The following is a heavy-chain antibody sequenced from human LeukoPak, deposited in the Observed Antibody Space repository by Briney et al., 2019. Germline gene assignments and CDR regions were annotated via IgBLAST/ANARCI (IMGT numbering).Heavy chain of an antibody. V-gene: IGHV3-48*03. CDR1: GFTYSSYE. CDR2: ISSSGSTI. D-gene: IGHD3-22*01. CDR3: AREDMYYYDSSGYYYHLGVVDY. Sequence: GGSLRLSCAASGFTYSSYEMNWVRQAPGKGLEWVSYISSSGSTIYYADSVKGRFTISRDNAKNSLYLQMNSLRAEDTAVYYCAREDMYYYDSSGYYYHLGVVDYWGQGTLVTVSS. J-gene: IGHJ4*02.